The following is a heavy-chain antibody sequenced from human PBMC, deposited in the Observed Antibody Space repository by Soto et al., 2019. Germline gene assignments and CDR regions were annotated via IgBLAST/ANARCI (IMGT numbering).Heavy chain of an antibody. D-gene: IGHD6-19*01. CDR3: AKDRSENFWVYYYAMDV. J-gene: IGHJ6*02. Sequence: EARLLESGGGLIQPGGSLRLSCEASGFNFGAYAMSWVRQAPGKGLEWVSGISGSSSGTYYTDSVKGRFTISRDNSKNTVDLQMNSLRGEDTAVYYCAKDRSENFWVYYYAMDVLGQGTAVTVSS. CDR2: ISGSSSGT. CDR1: GFNFGAYA. V-gene: IGHV3-23*01.